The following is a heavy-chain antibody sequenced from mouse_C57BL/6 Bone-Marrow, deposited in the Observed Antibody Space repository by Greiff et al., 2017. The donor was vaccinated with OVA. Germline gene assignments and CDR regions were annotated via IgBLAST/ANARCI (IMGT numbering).Heavy chain of an antibody. D-gene: IGHD1-1*01. CDR2: LDPETGGT. V-gene: IGHV1-15*01. CDR3: TRCENYGSSYSWFAY. Sequence: QVQLQQPGAELVRPGASVTLSCKASGYTFTDYEMHWVKQTPVHGLEWIGALDPETGGTAYNQKFKGKAILTADKSSSTAYMELRSLTSEDSAVYYCTRCENYGSSYSWFAYWGQGTLVTVSA. J-gene: IGHJ3*01. CDR1: GYTFTDYE.